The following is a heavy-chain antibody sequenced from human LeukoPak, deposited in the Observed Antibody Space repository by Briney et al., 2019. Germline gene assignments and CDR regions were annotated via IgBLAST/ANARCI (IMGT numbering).Heavy chain of an antibody. J-gene: IGHJ6*03. CDR1: GFIFHDYA. V-gene: IGHV3-9*01. CDR2: VSWNRDII. Sequence: GRSLRLSCAASGFIFHDYAMHWVRQAPGKGLEWVSSVSWNRDIIAYADSVRGRFTISRDNDQNSLYLEMNSLRVEDTALYYCVKSGGYYYMDAWGKGTTVIVSS. D-gene: IGHD2-15*01. CDR3: VKSGGYYYMDA.